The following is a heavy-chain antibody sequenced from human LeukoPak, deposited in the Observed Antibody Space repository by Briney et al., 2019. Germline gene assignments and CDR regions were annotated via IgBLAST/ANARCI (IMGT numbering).Heavy chain of an antibody. CDR3: ARGVLEWLPPSYYFDY. J-gene: IGHJ4*02. V-gene: IGHV4-59*01. CDR1: GGSISSYY. CDR2: IYYSGST. D-gene: IGHD3-3*01. Sequence: SETLSLTCTVSGGSISSYYWSWIRQPPGKGLEWIGYIYYSGSTNYNPSLKSRVTKSVDTSKNQFSLKLSSVTAADTAVYYCARGVLEWLPPSYYFDYWGQGTLVTVSS.